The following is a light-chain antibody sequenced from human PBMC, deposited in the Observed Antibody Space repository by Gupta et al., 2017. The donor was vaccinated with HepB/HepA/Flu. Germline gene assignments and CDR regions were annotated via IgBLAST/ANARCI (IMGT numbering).Light chain of an antibody. J-gene: IGLJ2*01. CDR2: GKN. CDR1: SLKTYS. CDR3: NSRDSSGDHLVV. Sequence: SSALTQDPAVSVALGQTVRITCQGDSLKTYSASWYQQKPGQAPVLVIYGKNNRPSGIPDRFSGSSSGNTAALTITGAQAEDEADSYCNSRDSSGDHLVVFGGGTKLTVL. V-gene: IGLV3-19*01.